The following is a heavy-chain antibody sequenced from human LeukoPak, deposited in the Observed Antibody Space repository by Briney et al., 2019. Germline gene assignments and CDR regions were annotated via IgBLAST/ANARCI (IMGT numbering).Heavy chain of an antibody. D-gene: IGHD6-13*01. V-gene: IGHV4-39*07. Sequence: SETLSLTCTVSGGSISSSSYYWGWIRQPPGKGLEWIGSIYYSGSTYYNPSLKSRVTISVDTSKNQFSLKLSSVTAADTAVYYCARLVIAAAGTRDYWGQGTLVTVSS. J-gene: IGHJ4*02. CDR2: IYYSGST. CDR3: ARLVIAAAGTRDY. CDR1: GGSISSSSYY.